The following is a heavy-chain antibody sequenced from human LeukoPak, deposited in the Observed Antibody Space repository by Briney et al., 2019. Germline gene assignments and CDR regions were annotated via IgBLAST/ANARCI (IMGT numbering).Heavy chain of an antibody. V-gene: IGHV1-46*01. D-gene: IGHD3-22*01. CDR3: ARLDYYDSSGYLEDFDY. CDR1: GYTFTSYY. CDR2: INPSGGST. Sequence: GASVKVSCKASGYTFTSYYMHWVRQAPGQGLEWMGIINPSGGSTSYAQKFQGRVTMTRDTSTSTVYMELSSLRSEDTAVYYCARLDYYDSSGYLEDFDYWGQGTLVTVSS. J-gene: IGHJ4*02.